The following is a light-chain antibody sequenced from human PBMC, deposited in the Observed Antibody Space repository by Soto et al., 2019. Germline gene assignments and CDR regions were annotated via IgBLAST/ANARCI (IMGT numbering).Light chain of an antibody. CDR3: QQYGGSPPYT. Sequence: EIVLTQSPGTLSLSPGERATLSCRASRSISSTYLAWYQQKPGQAPRLLIYGASSRATGIPDRFSGSGSGTDFTLNISRLEPDDFALYYCQQYGGSPPYTFGQGTKLEIK. V-gene: IGKV3-20*01. CDR2: GAS. CDR1: RSISSTY. J-gene: IGKJ2*01.